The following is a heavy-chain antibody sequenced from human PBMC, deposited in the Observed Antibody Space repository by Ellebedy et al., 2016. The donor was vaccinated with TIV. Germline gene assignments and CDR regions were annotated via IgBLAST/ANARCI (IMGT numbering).Heavy chain of an antibody. V-gene: IGHV1-24*01. CDR1: GYTLTELS. CDR2: FDPEDGET. Sequence: AASVKVSCKVFGYTLTELSMHWVRQAPGKGLEWMGGFDPEDGETIYAQNFKGRLTMTEDTSTDTAYMGLSSLRSEDTAVYYCATDIAGAVDAHYYHGMDVWGQGTTVTVSS. J-gene: IGHJ6*02. D-gene: IGHD6-19*01. CDR3: ATDIAGAVDAHYYHGMDV.